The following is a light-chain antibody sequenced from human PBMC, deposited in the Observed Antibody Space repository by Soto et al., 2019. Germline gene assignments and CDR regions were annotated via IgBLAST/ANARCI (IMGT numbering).Light chain of an antibody. CDR1: GSNIGAGYG. CDR3: QSYDSNLSEV. Sequence: QSALTQPPSVPGAPGQTVTISCTGSGSNIGAGYGVQWYQQLPGTAPRLLIYGSDDRPSGVPDRFSASVSGNSASLAITGLQTEDEAVYYCQSYDSNLSEVFGPGTKVTLL. V-gene: IGLV1-40*01. J-gene: IGLJ1*01. CDR2: GSD.